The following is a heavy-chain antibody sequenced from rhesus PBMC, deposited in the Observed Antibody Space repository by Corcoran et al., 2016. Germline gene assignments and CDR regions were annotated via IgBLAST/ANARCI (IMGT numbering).Heavy chain of an antibody. V-gene: IGHV4-169*02. Sequence: QLQLQESGPGQVKPSETLSVTCAVSGGSISSSYWSWIRQAPGKGLGRIGYIYGSSSSTNYNPSLRSRVTRSEDTYKNQLSLKLSSRTTADTGVYYCARDRTDYYYDGGYYGYDAFDFWGRGLRVTVSS. CDR3: ARDRTDYYYDGGYYGYDAFDF. CDR2: IYGSSSST. J-gene: IGHJ3*01. CDR1: GGSISSSY. D-gene: IGHD3-28*01.